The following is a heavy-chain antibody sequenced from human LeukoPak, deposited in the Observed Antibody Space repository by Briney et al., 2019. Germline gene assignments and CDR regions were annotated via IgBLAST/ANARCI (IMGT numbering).Heavy chain of an antibody. CDR3: AIQLERRRGGNWFDP. Sequence: SETLSLTCAVYGGSFSGYYWSWIRQPPGKGLEWIGEINHSGSINYNPSLKSRVTISVDTSKNQFSLQLNSVTPEDTAVYYCAIQLERRRGGNWFDPWGQGTLVTVSS. V-gene: IGHV4-34*01. J-gene: IGHJ5*02. D-gene: IGHD1-1*01. CDR2: INHSGSI. CDR1: GGSFSGYY.